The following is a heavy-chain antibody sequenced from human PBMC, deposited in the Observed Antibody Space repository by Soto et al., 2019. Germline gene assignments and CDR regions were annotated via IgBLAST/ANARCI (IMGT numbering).Heavy chain of an antibody. CDR3: ARTDYGHYEPLVYMDV. J-gene: IGHJ6*03. CDR1: GGSLSSYC. Sequence: PSQTLSLTCTFSGGSLSSYCVRLLRPPPGKGLEWIGYIYYSGSTNYNPSLKSRVTISVDTSKNQFSLKLSSVTAADTAVYYCARTDYGHYEPLVYMDVCGKGTTVTVSS. D-gene: IGHD4-17*01. CDR2: IYYSGST. V-gene: IGHV4-59*01.